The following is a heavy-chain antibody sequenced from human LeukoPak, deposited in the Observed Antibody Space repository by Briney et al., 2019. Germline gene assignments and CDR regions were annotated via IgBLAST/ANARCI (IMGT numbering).Heavy chain of an antibody. Sequence: ASVKVSCKAPGGTFSSYAISWVRQAPGQGLEWMGGIIPIFGTANYAQKFQGRVTITTDESTSTAYMELSSLRSEDTAVYYCARSQVLSGDFWSGYPSYFDYWGQGTLVTVSS. CDR3: ARSQVLSGDFWSGYPSYFDY. D-gene: IGHD3-3*01. V-gene: IGHV1-69*05. J-gene: IGHJ4*02. CDR2: IIPIFGTA. CDR1: GGTFSSYA.